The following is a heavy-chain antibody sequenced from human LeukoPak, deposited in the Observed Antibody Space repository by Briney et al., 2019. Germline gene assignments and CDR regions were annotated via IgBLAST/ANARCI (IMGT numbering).Heavy chain of an antibody. CDR3: AKIGSMVQGIITD. Sequence: GGSLRLSCAASGFTFSSYAMSWVRQAPGKGLEWVSAISASGGTTYYADSVKGRITISRDNSKNTLYLQMNSLRAEDTAVYYCAKIGSMVQGIITDWGQGNLVTVSS. D-gene: IGHD3-10*01. CDR2: ISASGGTT. CDR1: GFTFSSYA. V-gene: IGHV3-23*01. J-gene: IGHJ4*02.